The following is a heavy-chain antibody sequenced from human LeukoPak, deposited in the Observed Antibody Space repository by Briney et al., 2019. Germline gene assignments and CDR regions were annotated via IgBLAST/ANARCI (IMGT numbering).Heavy chain of an antibody. V-gene: IGHV3-7*01. CDR1: GFTFSSYW. CDR3: ARDFDSRDY. CDR2: IKQDGSEK. D-gene: IGHD3-22*01. J-gene: IGHJ4*02. Sequence: PGGSLRLSCAAPGFTFSSYWMSWVRQAPGKGLEWVANIKQDGSEKYYVDSVKGRFTISRDNAKNSLYLQMNSLRAEDTAVYYCARDFDSRDYWGQGTLVTVSS.